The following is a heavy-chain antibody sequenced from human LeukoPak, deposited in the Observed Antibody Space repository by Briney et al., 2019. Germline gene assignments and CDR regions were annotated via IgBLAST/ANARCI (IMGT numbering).Heavy chain of an antibody. CDR3: ARSEQWLVRSLHY. D-gene: IGHD6-19*01. Sequence: PSETLSLTCTVSGGSVNPYYWTWLRQSPGKGLEWIGYVHYSGLTKYNPSLKSRVTILIDVSKNHFTLSLGSVTAADTAVYYCARSEQWLVRSLHYWGRGIAVTVSS. CDR2: VHYSGLT. CDR1: GGSVNPYY. J-gene: IGHJ4*02. V-gene: IGHV4-59*02.